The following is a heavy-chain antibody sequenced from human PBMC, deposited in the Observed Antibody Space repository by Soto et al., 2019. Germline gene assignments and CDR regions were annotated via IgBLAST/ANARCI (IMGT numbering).Heavy chain of an antibody. V-gene: IGHV3-7*05. Sequence: EVQLVESGGGLVQPGGSLRLSCAASGFTFSSYWMSWVRQAPGKGLEWVANIKQDGSEKYYVDSVKGRFTISRDNAKNSLYLQMNSLRAEDTAVYYCARNNLMNVVVPADEYGLDVWGQGTTVTVSS. CDR1: GFTFSSYW. CDR2: IKQDGSEK. CDR3: ARNNLMNVVVPADEYGLDV. D-gene: IGHD2-2*01. J-gene: IGHJ6*02.